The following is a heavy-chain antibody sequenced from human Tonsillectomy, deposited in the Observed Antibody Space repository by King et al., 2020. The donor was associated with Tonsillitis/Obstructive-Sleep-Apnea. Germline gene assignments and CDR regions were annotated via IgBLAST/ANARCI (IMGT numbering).Heavy chain of an antibody. V-gene: IGHV4-34*01. CDR3: ARGQIVVVVAATQKEIWNWFYT. CDR1: GGSFSGYY. Sequence: VQLQQWGAGLLKPSETLSLTCAVYGGSFSGYYWSWIRQPPGKGLEWIGEINHSGSTNYNPSLKSGVTISVDTSKKKFSLKLRSVTAADTAVYYCARGQIVVVVAATQKEIWNWFYTWGQGALVSVSP. J-gene: IGHJ5*02. D-gene: IGHD2-15*01. CDR2: INHSGST.